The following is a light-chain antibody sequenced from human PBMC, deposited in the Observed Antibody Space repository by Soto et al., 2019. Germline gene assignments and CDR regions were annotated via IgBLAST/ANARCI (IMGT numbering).Light chain of an antibody. CDR2: GAS. Sequence: EIVLTQSPGTLSLSPREIATLSCRASQSVSSSYLAWYQQEPGQAPRLLIYGASSRATDIPDGFSGSGSGTDLTLTISRLEPEDFEVYYCQQYEGSLRTFGQGTKVEIK. CDR1: QSVSSSY. J-gene: IGKJ1*01. CDR3: QQYEGSLRT. V-gene: IGKV3-20*01.